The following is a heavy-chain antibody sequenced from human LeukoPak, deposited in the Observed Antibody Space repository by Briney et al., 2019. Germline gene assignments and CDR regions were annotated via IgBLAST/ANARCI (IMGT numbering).Heavy chain of an antibody. CDR3: ARGITIFGVVSATPLYYVDY. CDR2: ISAYNGNT. D-gene: IGHD3-3*01. J-gene: IGHJ4*02. V-gene: IGHV1-18*01. Sequence: ASVKVSCKASGYTFTSYGISWVRQAPGQGLEWMGWISAYNGNTNYAQKLQGRVTMTTDTSTSTAYMELRSLRSDDTAVYYCARGITIFGVVSATPLYYVDYWGQGTLVTVSS. CDR1: GYTFTSYG.